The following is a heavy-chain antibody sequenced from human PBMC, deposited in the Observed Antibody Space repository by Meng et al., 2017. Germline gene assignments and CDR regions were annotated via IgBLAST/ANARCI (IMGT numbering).Heavy chain of an antibody. CDR3: ARASPYDREGYFDY. Sequence: HVHLMHWGLGLLNPTGTLSQTWPAKGGSFSVYYWSCIRHPPGKGLEWIGGINHRGSTNYNPSLKSRVTISVDTSKNQFSLKLSSVTAADTAVHYCARASPYDREGYFDYWGQGTLVTVSS. J-gene: IGHJ4*02. CDR1: GGSFSVYY. D-gene: IGHD3-22*01. CDR2: INHRGST. V-gene: IGHV4-34*01.